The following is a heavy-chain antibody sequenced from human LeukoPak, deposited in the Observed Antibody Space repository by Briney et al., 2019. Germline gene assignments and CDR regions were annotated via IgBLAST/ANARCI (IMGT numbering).Heavy chain of an antibody. CDR2: INTDGSST. J-gene: IGHJ4*02. D-gene: IGHD6-13*01. Sequence: PGGSLRLSCAASGFTFSSSWMHWVRQAPGRGLVYVSRINTDGSSTNYADSVKGRFTISRDNAENTVYLQMSSLRAEDTAVYYCARVGMDRSTWPFANWGQGTLVTVSS. V-gene: IGHV3-74*01. CDR1: GFTFSSSW. CDR3: ARVGMDRSTWPFAN.